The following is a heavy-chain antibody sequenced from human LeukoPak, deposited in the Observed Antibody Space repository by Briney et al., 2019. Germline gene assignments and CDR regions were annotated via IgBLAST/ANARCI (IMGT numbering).Heavy chain of an antibody. V-gene: IGHV3-74*01. D-gene: IGHD3-10*01. Sequence: PGWSLRLSCAASGFTFSSYWMHWVRQAPGKGLVWVSRIKSDGSSTSNADSVKGRFIISRDNAKNTLYLQMNSLRAEDTAVYYCVRGFPFDIWGQGTMVTVSS. CDR3: VRGFPFDI. J-gene: IGHJ3*02. CDR1: GFTFSSYW. CDR2: IKSDGSST.